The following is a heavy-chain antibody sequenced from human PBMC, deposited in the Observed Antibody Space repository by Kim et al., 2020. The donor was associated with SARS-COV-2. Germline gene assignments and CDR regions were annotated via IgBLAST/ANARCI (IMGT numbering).Heavy chain of an antibody. Sequence: SETLSLTCAVYGGSFSGYYWSWIRQPPGKGLEWIGEINHSGSTNYNPSLKSRVTISVDTSKNQFSLKLSSVTAADTAVYYCARGPVVIAIRIKGYYFDYWGQGTLVTVSS. CDR3: ARGPVVIAIRIKGYYFDY. V-gene: IGHV4-34*01. J-gene: IGHJ4*02. CDR2: INHSGST. CDR1: GGSFSGYY. D-gene: IGHD2-21*01.